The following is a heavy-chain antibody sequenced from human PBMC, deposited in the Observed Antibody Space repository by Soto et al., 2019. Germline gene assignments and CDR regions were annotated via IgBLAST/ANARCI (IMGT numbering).Heavy chain of an antibody. CDR2: ISSSGYI. D-gene: IGHD2-15*01. CDR3: ARDCSGGSCYHGTDV. CDR1: GFNFNSYT. J-gene: IGHJ6*02. V-gene: IGHV3-21*01. Sequence: PGGSLRLSCAASGFNFNSYTINWVRQAPGKRLEWLSSISSSGYIFSTDSVRGRFTISRDNAKNSVYLQINSLRAEDTAVYFCARDCSGGSCYHGTDVWGQGTTVTVSS.